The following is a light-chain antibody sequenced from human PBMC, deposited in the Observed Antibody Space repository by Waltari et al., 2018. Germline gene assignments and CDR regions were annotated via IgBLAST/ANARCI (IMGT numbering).Light chain of an antibody. CDR2: GAS. V-gene: IGKV3-20*01. CDR3: QQFGSSVMYT. CDR1: QSVSRSR. J-gene: IGKJ2*01. Sequence: EVVLTQSPATLSLSPGERATLSCRASQSVSRSRIAWYLHKPGQAPRLLIYGASGRATGIPDRFSGSGSGTDFSLTISRVEPEDFAVDYCQQFGSSVMYTFGQGTKLEIK.